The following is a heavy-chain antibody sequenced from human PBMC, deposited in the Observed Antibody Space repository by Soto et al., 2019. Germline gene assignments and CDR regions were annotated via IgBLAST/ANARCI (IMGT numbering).Heavy chain of an antibody. D-gene: IGHD6-13*01. Sequence: SETLSLTCSFSGGSISSSSYYLGWIRQPPGKGLEWIGSIYYSGSTYYNPSLKSRVTISVDTSKNQFSLKLSSVTAADTAVYYCASQQLVHYYYGMDVWGQGTTVTSP. V-gene: IGHV4-39*01. J-gene: IGHJ6*02. CDR2: IYYSGST. CDR3: ASQQLVHYYYGMDV. CDR1: GGSISSSSYY.